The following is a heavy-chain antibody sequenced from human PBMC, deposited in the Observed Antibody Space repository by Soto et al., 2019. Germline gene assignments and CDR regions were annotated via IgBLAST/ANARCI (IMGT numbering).Heavy chain of an antibody. Sequence: QVQLVQSGTEVKKPGSSVKVSCKAFGGSFNAFSINWVRQAPGQGLEWMGGIAPIFGTPNYAQKFQGRVTILADESTNIVYLEMSSLKSEDTAVYFCADGGCGYYTWGQGTLVIVSS. D-gene: IGHD3-22*01. V-gene: IGHV1-69*01. CDR3: ADGGCGYYT. CDR1: GGSFNAFS. J-gene: IGHJ4*02. CDR2: IAPIFGTP.